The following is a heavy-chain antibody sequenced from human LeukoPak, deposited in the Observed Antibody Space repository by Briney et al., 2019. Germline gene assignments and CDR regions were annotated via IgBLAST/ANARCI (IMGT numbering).Heavy chain of an antibody. D-gene: IGHD6-13*01. J-gene: IGHJ4*02. Sequence: PGGSLRLSCAASGLTFSDFWMHWVRQAPGKGLEWVAIISYDGSNKYYADSVKGRFTISRDNSKNTLYLQMNSLRAEDTAVYYCAKDLRVRLAGAIDYWGQGTLVTVSS. CDR1: GLTFSDFW. V-gene: IGHV3-30*18. CDR3: AKDLRVRLAGAIDY. CDR2: ISYDGSNK.